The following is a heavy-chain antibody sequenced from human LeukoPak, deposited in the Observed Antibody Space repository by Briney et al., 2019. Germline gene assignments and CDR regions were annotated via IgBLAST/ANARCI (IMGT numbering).Heavy chain of an antibody. V-gene: IGHV1-18*01. CDR2: ISAYNGNT. Sequence: ASVKVSCKASVYTFTSYGISWVRQAPGQGLEWMGWISAYNGNTNYAQKLQGRVTMTTDTSTSTAYMELRSLRSDDTAVYYCARAIVVVPAAAGMDVWGQGTTVTVSS. D-gene: IGHD2-2*01. CDR1: VYTFTSYG. CDR3: ARAIVVVPAAAGMDV. J-gene: IGHJ6*02.